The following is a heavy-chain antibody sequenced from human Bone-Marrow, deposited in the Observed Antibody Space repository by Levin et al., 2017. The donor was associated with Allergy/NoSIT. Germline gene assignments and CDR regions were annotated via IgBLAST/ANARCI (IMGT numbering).Heavy chain of an antibody. CDR3: ARDAIRYSSSWYNY. V-gene: IGHV3-21*01. J-gene: IGHJ4*02. Sequence: PGGSLRLSCAASGFTFSSYSMNWVRQAPGKGLEWVSSISSSSSYIYYADSVKGRFTISRDNAKNSLYLQMNSLRAEDTAVYYCARDAIRYSSSWYNYWGQGTLVTVSS. CDR2: ISSSSSYI. CDR1: GFTFSSYS. D-gene: IGHD6-13*01.